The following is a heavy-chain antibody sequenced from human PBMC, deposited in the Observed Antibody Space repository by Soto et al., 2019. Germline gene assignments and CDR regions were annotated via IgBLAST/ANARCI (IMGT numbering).Heavy chain of an antibody. V-gene: IGHV1-8*01. Sequence: QVQLVQSGAEVKKPGASVKVSCKASGYTFTSYDINWVRQATGQGLEWMGWMNPNSGNTGYAQKFQGRVTMTRNTSLRTAYMELISLRSEDTAVYYCARDVGTDFRSYDAFDIWSQGTMVTVSS. CDR1: GYTFTSYD. J-gene: IGHJ3*02. CDR2: MNPNSGNT. D-gene: IGHD1-26*01. CDR3: ARDVGTDFRSYDAFDI.